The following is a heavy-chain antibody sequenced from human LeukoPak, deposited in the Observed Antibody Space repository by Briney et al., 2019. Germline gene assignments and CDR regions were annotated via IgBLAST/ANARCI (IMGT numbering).Heavy chain of an antibody. CDR3: AKDPPSSSSSWYGY. V-gene: IGHV3-23*01. Sequence: GGSLRLSCAASGFTFSSYAMSWVRQAPGKGLEWVPAISGSGGSTYYADSVKGRFTISRDNSKNTLYLQMNSLRAEDTAVYYCAKDPPSSSSSWYGYWGQGTLVTVSS. J-gene: IGHJ4*02. D-gene: IGHD6-13*01. CDR1: GFTFSSYA. CDR2: ISGSGGST.